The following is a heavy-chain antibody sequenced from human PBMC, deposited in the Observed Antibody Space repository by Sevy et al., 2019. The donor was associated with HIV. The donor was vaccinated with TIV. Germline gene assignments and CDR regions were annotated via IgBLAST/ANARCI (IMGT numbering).Heavy chain of an antibody. CDR2: INPSGRST. D-gene: IGHD3-3*01. CDR3: ARNYDFWSAYYTDRWGMDV. V-gene: IGHV1-46*01. CDR1: GYTFTSYC. J-gene: IGHJ6*02. Sequence: ASVKVSCKASGYTFTSYCMHWVRHAPGQGLEWMGIINPSGRSTSYAQKFQGRVTMTRDTSTSTVYMELSSLRSEDTAVYYCARNYDFWSAYYTDRWGMDVWGQGTTVTVSS.